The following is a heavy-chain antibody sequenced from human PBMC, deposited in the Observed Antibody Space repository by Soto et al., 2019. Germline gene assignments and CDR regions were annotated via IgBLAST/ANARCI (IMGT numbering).Heavy chain of an antibody. Sequence: QVQLQESGPGLVKPSQTLSLTCTVSGGSISSGGYYWSWIRQHPGKGLEWIGYIYYSGSTYYNPSLKSRVTISVDTSNNQFSLKLSSVTAADTAVYYCARVIVVVPAASPYFQHWGQGTLVTVSS. J-gene: IGHJ1*01. CDR3: ARVIVVVPAASPYFQH. D-gene: IGHD2-2*01. CDR2: IYYSGST. V-gene: IGHV4-31*03. CDR1: GGSISSGGYY.